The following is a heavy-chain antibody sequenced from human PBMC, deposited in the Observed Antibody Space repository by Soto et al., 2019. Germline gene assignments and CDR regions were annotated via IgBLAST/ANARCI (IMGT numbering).Heavy chain of an antibody. D-gene: IGHD6-19*01. J-gene: IGHJ4*02. CDR3: ARASTYTSGWSYSFDL. CDR2: IYHSGSA. V-gene: IGHV4-4*02. CDR1: GGSISSDNW. Sequence: QVQLQESGPGLVKPSGTLSLTCAVSGGSISSDNWWSWVRQPPNKGLEWIGEIYHSGSANYNPSLKSRVIMSVDESQNQCSLKLSSVTAADTAVYYCARASTYTSGWSYSFDLWGQGTLVTVSS.